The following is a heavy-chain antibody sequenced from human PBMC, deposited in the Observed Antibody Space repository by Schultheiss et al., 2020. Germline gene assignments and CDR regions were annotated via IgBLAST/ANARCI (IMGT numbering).Heavy chain of an antibody. CDR3: AVRFSDY. V-gene: IGHV3-7*01. Sequence: GGSLRLSCAASGFMFSKYWMTWVRQAPGKGLEWVANIKQDGSGKYYVDSVKGRFIISRDNAKNSLYLQMNSLRAEDTAIYYCAVRFSDYWGQGTLVTVSS. J-gene: IGHJ4*02. CDR2: IKQDGSGK. D-gene: IGHD3-3*01. CDR1: GFMFSKYW.